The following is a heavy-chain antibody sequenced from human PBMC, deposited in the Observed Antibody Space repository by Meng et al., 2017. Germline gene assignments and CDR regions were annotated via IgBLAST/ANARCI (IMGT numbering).Heavy chain of an antibody. D-gene: IGHD2-15*01. CDR3: ARVQVVVAATHDYYYYGMDV. CDR1: GGSFSGYY. CDR2: INHSGST. J-gene: IGHJ6*01. Sequence: GSLRLSCAVYGGSFSGYYWSWIRQPPGKGLEWIGEINHSGSTNYNPSLKSRVTISVDTSKNQFSLKLSSVTAADTAVYYCARVQVVVAATHDYYYYGMDVWGQGTTVT. V-gene: IGHV4-34*01.